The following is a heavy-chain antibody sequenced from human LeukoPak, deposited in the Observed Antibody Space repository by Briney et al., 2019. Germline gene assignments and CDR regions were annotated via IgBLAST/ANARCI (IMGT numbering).Heavy chain of an antibody. CDR3: ARGSRGYSYG. J-gene: IGHJ4*02. CDR1: GGSVSSGSYY. D-gene: IGHD5-18*01. V-gene: IGHV4-61*01. Sequence: SETLSLTCTVSGGSVSSGSYYWSWIRQPPGKGLEWIGYIYYSASTNYNPSLKSRVTISVDTSNNQFSLKLSSVAAADTAVYYCARGSRGYSYGWGQGTLVTVSS. CDR2: IYYSAST.